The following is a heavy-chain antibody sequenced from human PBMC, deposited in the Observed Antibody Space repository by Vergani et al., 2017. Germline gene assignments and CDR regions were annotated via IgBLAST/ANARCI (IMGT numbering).Heavy chain of an antibody. CDR1: EYTFTDYY. J-gene: IGHJ4*02. D-gene: IGHD2-15*01. V-gene: IGHV1-2*02. CDR2: INPNSGYA. CDR3: ARRVVAGRNSLRHLDY. Sequence: QVQLVQSGAEVKEPGASVKVSCRASEYTFTDYYTHWVRQAPGQGLEWMGWINPNSGYADFAQKFQGRVTMTRDTSTSTAYMELSNLISEDTALYYCARRVVAGRNSLRHLDYWGQVTLVTVSS.